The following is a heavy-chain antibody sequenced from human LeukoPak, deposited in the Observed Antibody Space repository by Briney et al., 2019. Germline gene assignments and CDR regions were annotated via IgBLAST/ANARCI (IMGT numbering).Heavy chain of an antibody. CDR1: GGSISSYY. D-gene: IGHD3-22*01. J-gene: IGHJ4*01. CDR3: ARGYFDSSGYYYSDY. V-gene: IGHV4-4*07. CDR2: IYTSGST. Sequence: KPSETLSLTCTVSGGSISSYYWSWIRQPAGKGLEWIGRIYTSGSTNYNPSLKSRVTMSVDTSKNQFSLKLSSVTAADTAVYYCARGYFDSSGYYYSDYWGQEPWSPSPQ.